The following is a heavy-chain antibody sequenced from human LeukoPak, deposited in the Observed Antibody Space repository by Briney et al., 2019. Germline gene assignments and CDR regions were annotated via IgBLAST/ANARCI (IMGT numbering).Heavy chain of an antibody. CDR3: ARDMGLGRIGYNYGGFDY. V-gene: IGHV4-38-2*02. D-gene: IGHD5-24*01. Sequence: SETLSLTCDVSGSSIRDGYYWGWIRQPPGKGLEWIGAMYYTGNIFYNPSLESRVTISVDTSKNRFSLKLISVTAADTAAYYCARDMGLGRIGYNYGGFDYWSPGTLVTVSS. J-gene: IGHJ4*02. CDR1: GSSIRDGYY. CDR2: MYYTGNI.